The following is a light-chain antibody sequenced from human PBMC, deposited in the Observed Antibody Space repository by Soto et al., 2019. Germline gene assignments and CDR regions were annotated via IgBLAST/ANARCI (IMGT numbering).Light chain of an antibody. Sequence: EIQRTQSPSTLSASVGDRVTITCRASQSISSWLAWYQQKPGKAPKLLIYDASSLQSGVPSRFSGSGSGTEFTLTISSLQPDDFATYYCQQYNSFPWTFGQGTKVDIK. V-gene: IGKV1-5*01. CDR2: DAS. CDR1: QSISSW. CDR3: QQYNSFPWT. J-gene: IGKJ1*01.